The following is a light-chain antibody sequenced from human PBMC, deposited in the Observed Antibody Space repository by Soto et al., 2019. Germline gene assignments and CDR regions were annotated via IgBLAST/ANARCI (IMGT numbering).Light chain of an antibody. CDR2: EVS. V-gene: IGLV2-18*02. J-gene: IGLJ2*01. CDR3: SSFTSSSTVI. Sequence: QSALTQPPSVSGSPGQSVTISCTGTSGDVGSYNRFSWYQQPPGTAPKLMIYEVSNRPSGVPDRFSGSKSGNTASLTISGLQAEDEADYYCSSFTSSSTVIFGGGTKVTVL. CDR1: SGDVGSYNR.